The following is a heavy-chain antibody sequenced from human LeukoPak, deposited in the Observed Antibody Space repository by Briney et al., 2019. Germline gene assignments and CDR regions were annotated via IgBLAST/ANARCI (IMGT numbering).Heavy chain of an antibody. Sequence: GESLKISCKGSGYRFTNYWIGWVRQMPGKGLGWMGLIYPGNSDTRYSPSFQGQVTISADKSISTAYLQWSSLKASDTAMYYCARHWGKPNNWFDPWGQGTLVTVSS. J-gene: IGHJ5*02. CDR2: IYPGNSDT. D-gene: IGHD3-16*01. V-gene: IGHV5-51*01. CDR1: GYRFTNYW. CDR3: ARHWGKPNNWFDP.